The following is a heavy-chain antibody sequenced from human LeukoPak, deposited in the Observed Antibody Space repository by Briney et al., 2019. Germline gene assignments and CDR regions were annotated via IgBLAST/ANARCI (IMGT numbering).Heavy chain of an antibody. V-gene: IGHV1-69*01. CDR2: IIPIFGTA. D-gene: IGHD6-6*01. Sequence: GSSVKVSCKASGGTFSSYAISWVRQAPGQGLEWMGGIIPIFGTANYAQKFQGRVTITADESTSTAYMELSSLRSDDTAVYYCARVEYSSSSAEYWGQGTLVTVSS. CDR1: GGTFSSYA. J-gene: IGHJ4*02. CDR3: ARVEYSSSSAEY.